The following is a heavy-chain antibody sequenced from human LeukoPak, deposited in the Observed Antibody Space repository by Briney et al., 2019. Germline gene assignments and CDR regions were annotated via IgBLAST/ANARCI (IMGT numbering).Heavy chain of an antibody. CDR1: GYTFISFT. D-gene: IGHD3-10*01. V-gene: IGHV1-18*04. CDR3: VRDKANLRPRDPFDT. Sequence: ASVKVSCKASGYTFISFTMSWVRQAPGQGLEWMGWISTSNGNTNYAQNLQGRITMTTDTSASTAYMELRSLRSDDTAVYYCVRDKANLRPRDPFDTWGQGTLVTVSS. J-gene: IGHJ5*02. CDR2: ISTSNGNT.